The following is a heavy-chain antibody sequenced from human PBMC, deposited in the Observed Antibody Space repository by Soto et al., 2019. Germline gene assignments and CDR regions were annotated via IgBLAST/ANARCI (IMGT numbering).Heavy chain of an antibody. Sequence: EVQLVETGGGLIQPGGSLRLSCAASGFTVSSNYMSWVRQAPGKGLEWVSVIYSGGSTYYADSVKGRFTISRDNSKNTLYLQINRLRAEDTAVYYRARDHGEYLNRFDPWGQGTLVTGSS. D-gene: IGHD3-10*01. V-gene: IGHV3-53*02. CDR1: GFTVSSNY. CDR3: ARDHGEYLNRFDP. CDR2: IYSGGST. J-gene: IGHJ5*02.